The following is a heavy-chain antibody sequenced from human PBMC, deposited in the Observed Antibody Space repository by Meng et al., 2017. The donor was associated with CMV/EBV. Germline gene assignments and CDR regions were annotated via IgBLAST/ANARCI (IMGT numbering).Heavy chain of an antibody. Sequence: QVQLVQSGAEVKKPGSSVKVSCKASGGTSNTYAITWVRQAPGQGLEWMGRIIPVLGIAIYAQKFQGRVIITADKSTSTAYMELSSLRSEDTAMYYCTRNGFPEGEYYFDYWGQGTLVTVSS. CDR2: IIPVLGIA. J-gene: IGHJ4*02. D-gene: IGHD2/OR15-2a*01. CDR3: TRNGFPEGEYYFDY. V-gene: IGHV1-69*02. CDR1: GGTSNTYA.